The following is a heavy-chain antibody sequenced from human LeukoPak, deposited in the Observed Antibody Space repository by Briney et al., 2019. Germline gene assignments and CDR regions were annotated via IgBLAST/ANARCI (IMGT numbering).Heavy chain of an antibody. J-gene: IGHJ4*02. CDR3: ARGSGSYDY. CDR2: FYNGGST. D-gene: IGHD3-10*01. V-gene: IGHV3-66*01. CDR1: GFTVSSNH. Sequence: QTGGSLRLSCAASGFTVSSNHMSWVRQARGKGLEWVSVFYNGGSTNYADSVKGRFTISSDNSKNTLYLQMNSLRVEDTAVYFCARGSGSYDYWGQGTLVTVSS.